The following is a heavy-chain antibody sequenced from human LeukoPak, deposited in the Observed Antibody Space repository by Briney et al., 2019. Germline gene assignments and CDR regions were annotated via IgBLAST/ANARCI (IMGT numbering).Heavy chain of an antibody. V-gene: IGHV3-23*01. D-gene: IGHD1-26*01. Sequence: PGGSLRLSCAASGFTFSSYGMSWVRQAPRKGLKWVSAISGSGGNTYYADPVKGRFTISRDNSKNTLYLQMNSRRAEDRALYYWAKAPLMRSYSGFDYWGQGTLVTVSS. CDR2: ISGSGGNT. J-gene: IGHJ4*02. CDR1: GFTFSSYG. CDR3: AKAPLMRSYSGFDY.